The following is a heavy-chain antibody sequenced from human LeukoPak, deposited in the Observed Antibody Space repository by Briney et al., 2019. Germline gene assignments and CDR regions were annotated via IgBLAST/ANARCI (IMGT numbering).Heavy chain of an antibody. CDR2: ISSSGGTT. Sequence: GGSLRLSCAASGFTFSTYAMNWVRQAPGKGLEWVSDISSSGGTTYYADSVKGRFTISRDKAKNTLYLQMNSLRAEDTAIYYCSTYSGDDGMDVWGQGTTVTVSS. J-gene: IGHJ6*02. CDR3: STYSGDDGMDV. CDR1: GFTFSTYA. V-gene: IGHV3-48*01. D-gene: IGHD5-12*01.